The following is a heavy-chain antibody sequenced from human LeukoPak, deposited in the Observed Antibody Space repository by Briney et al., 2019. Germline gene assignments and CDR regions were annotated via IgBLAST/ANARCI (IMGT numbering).Heavy chain of an antibody. CDR2: IKHDGTEK. J-gene: IGHJ4*02. CDR3: ARVGTTSWYY. Sequence: GGSLRLSCVASGFTFSGFSMTWVRQAPGKGLEWVANIKHDGTEKYYVDSVKGRFTISRDNAQSSLFLQMSSLRAEDTAVYYCARVGTTSWYYWGQGTLVTVSS. V-gene: IGHV3-7*01. D-gene: IGHD2-2*01. CDR1: GFTFSGFS.